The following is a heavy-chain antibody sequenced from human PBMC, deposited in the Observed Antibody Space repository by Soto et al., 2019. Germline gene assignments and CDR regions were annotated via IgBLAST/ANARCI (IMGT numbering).Heavy chain of an antibody. Sequence: PSETLSLTCAVFGGSISNSNWWTWVHQPPGKGLDWIGEIFHSGSTNYNSSLMGRVTISVDKANNQFSLKLSSVTAADTAVYYCAHRPIVGAAIWGQGTLVTVSS. CDR1: GGSISNSNW. CDR2: IFHSGST. D-gene: IGHD1-26*01. V-gene: IGHV4-4*02. CDR3: AHRPIVGAAI. J-gene: IGHJ4*02.